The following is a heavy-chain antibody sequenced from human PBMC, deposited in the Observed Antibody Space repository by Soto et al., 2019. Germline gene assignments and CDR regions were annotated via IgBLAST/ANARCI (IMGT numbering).Heavy chain of an antibody. V-gene: IGHV3-9*01. D-gene: IGHD6-19*01. Sequence: EVQLVESGGGLVQPGRSLRLSCAASGFTFDDYAMHWVRQAPGKGLEWVSGISWNSGSIGYADSVKGRFTISRDNAKNSLYLHMNSLRAEDTALYYCEKGTAGYSSCWHRWVYWYFDLWGRGTLVTVSS. CDR3: EKGTAGYSSCWHRWVYWYFDL. J-gene: IGHJ2*01. CDR1: GFTFDDYA. CDR2: ISWNSGSI.